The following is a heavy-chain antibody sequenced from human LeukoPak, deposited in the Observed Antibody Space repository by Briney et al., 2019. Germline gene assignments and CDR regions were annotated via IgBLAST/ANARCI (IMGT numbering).Heavy chain of an antibody. Sequence: PGGSLRLSCSGSGFIGGSEYMTWVRQAPGKGLEYVSVIYKGGTPEYADSVRGRFTISRDNSKNTLYLQMDSLRADDPAVYYCARGMNWNDLSLDSWGQGTLVTVS. CDR3: ARGMNWNDLSLDS. CDR2: IYKGGTP. J-gene: IGHJ4*02. V-gene: IGHV3-53*01. CDR1: GFIGGSEY. D-gene: IGHD1-1*01.